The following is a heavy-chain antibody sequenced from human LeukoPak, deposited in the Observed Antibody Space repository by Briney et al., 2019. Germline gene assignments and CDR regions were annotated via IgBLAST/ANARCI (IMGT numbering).Heavy chain of an antibody. J-gene: IGHJ4*02. V-gene: IGHV3-74*01. CDR3: AGVETHIIPKPFAS. CDR2: LNGDGSST. D-gene: IGHD1-14*01. CDR1: GFTFSNSW. Sequence: PGGSLRLSCAASGFTFSNSWMHWVRQVPGKGLVWVARLNGDGSSTNYADSVKGRFTISRDNAKNTLYLQMNNLRDEDTALYFCAGVETHIIPKPFASWGQGTLVTVSP.